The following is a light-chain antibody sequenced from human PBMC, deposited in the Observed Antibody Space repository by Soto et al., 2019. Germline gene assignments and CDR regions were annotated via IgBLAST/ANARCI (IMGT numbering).Light chain of an antibody. V-gene: IGLV1-40*01. J-gene: IGLJ7*01. CDR1: SSNIGAGYD. CDR3: QSYDSSLSGGV. CDR2: GNS. Sequence: QSVLTQPPSVSGAPGQRVTISCTGSSSNIGAGYDVHWYQQLPGTPPKLLIYGNSNRPSGVPDRFSGSESGTSASLAITGLQVEDEADYYCQSYDSSLSGGVFGGGTQLTVL.